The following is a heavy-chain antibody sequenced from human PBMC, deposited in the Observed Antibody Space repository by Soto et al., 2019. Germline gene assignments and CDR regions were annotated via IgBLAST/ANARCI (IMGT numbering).Heavy chain of an antibody. D-gene: IGHD1-26*01. Sequence: QVQLVQSGAAVKKPGSSVKVSCKASGGSFSNYALNWVRPAPGQGLEWMGRIVPFVGITKYAQKFQGRVTITADNSTSTAYMELSSLRSEDTAVYYCARDMGATKDYWGQGNLVTVAS. CDR1: GGSFSNYA. CDR3: ARDMGATKDY. J-gene: IGHJ4*02. CDR2: IVPFVGIT. V-gene: IGHV1-69*04.